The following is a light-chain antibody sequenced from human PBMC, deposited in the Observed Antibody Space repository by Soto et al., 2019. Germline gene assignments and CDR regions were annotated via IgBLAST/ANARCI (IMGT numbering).Light chain of an antibody. J-gene: IGKJ1*01. CDR2: GAS. V-gene: IGKV3-15*01. CDR1: HSVSTA. Sequence: EIVMTQSPATQSVSPGERAILSCRASHSVSTALAWYQQKPGQAPRLLIYGASTRATGVPARFSGTGSETEFTLTISSLQSEDFAVYYCQQYNDRWTFGQGTMVEIK. CDR3: QQYNDRWT.